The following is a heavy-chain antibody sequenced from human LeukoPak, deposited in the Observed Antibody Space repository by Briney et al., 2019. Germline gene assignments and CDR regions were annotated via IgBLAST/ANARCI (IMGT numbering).Heavy chain of an antibody. D-gene: IGHD6-13*01. Sequence: SETLSLTCTVSGGSISSYYWSWIRQPAGKGLERIGRIYTSGSTNYNPSLKSRVTMSVDTSKNQFSLKLSSVTAADTAVYYCARSYSSSPYNWFDPWGQGTLVTVSS. CDR1: GGSISSYY. CDR2: IYTSGST. V-gene: IGHV4-4*07. J-gene: IGHJ5*02. CDR3: ARSYSSSPYNWFDP.